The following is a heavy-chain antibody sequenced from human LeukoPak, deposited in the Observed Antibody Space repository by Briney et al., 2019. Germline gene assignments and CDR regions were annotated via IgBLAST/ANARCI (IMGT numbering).Heavy chain of an antibody. J-gene: IGHJ4*02. Sequence: PGGFLRLSCAASGFTFSSYAMHWVRQAPGKGLEWVAVISYDGSNKYYADSVKGRFTISRDNSKNTLYLQMNSLRAEDTAVYYCARDGATEGYYYFDYWGQGTLVTVSS. V-gene: IGHV3-30-3*01. D-gene: IGHD1-26*01. CDR2: ISYDGSNK. CDR3: ARDGATEGYYYFDY. CDR1: GFTFSSYA.